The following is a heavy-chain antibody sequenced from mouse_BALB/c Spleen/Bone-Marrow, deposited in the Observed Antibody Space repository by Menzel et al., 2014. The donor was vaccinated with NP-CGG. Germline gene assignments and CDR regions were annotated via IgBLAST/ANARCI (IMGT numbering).Heavy chain of an antibody. Sequence: VQLQQPGAELVKPGASVKLSCTASGFNIKDTYMHWVKQRPEQGLEWIGRIDPANGNTKYDPKFQGKATITADTSSNTXYLQLSSLTSEDTAVYYCARGLLQYYYAMDYWGQGTSVTVSS. CDR2: IDPANGNT. CDR1: GFNIKDTY. V-gene: IGHV14-3*02. J-gene: IGHJ4*01. D-gene: IGHD2-3*01. CDR3: ARGLLQYYYAMDY.